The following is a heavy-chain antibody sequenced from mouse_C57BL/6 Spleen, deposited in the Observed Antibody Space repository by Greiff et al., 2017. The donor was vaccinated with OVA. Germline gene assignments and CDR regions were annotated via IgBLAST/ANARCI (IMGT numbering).Heavy chain of an antibody. J-gene: IGHJ3*01. CDR2: INPYNGGT. V-gene: IGHV1-19*01. D-gene: IGHD2-4*01. CDR3: ARSDYDGPSWFAY. Sequence: EVQLQQSGPVLVKPGASVKMSCKASGYTFTDYYMNWVKQSHGKSLEWIGVINPYNGGTSYNQKFKGKATLTVDKSSSTAYMELNSLTSEDSAVDYCARSDYDGPSWFAYWGQGTLVTVSA. CDR1: GYTFTDYY.